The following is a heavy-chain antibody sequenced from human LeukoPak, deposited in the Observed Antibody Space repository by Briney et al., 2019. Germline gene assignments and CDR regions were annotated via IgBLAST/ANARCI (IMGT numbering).Heavy chain of an antibody. CDR2: VTGSGGSS. CDR3: AKAASLTGYYFDN. CDR1: GFTFRIYA. V-gene: IGHV3-23*01. Sequence: PGGSLRLSCSASGFTFRIYAMSGVRQAPGKGLEWVSAVTGSGGSSYYADSVNGRFTMSRDNSKNTVDLQMNSLRVEDTAVYYCAKAASLTGYYFDNWGQGTLVIASS. D-gene: IGHD3-9*01. J-gene: IGHJ4*02.